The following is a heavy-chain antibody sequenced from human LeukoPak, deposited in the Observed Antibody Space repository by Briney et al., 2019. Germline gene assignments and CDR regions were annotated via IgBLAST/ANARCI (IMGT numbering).Heavy chain of an antibody. CDR3: ARSGWLQLTSDWFDP. CDR2: IYTSGST. D-gene: IGHD5-24*01. Sequence: SETLSLTCTVSGGSISSGSYYWSWIRQPAGKGLEWIGRIYTSGSTNFNPSLKRRVIISVDMSKNQFSLKLSSVTAADTAVYYCARSGWLQLTSDWFDPWGQGTLVTVSS. J-gene: IGHJ5*02. V-gene: IGHV4-61*02. CDR1: GGSISSGSYY.